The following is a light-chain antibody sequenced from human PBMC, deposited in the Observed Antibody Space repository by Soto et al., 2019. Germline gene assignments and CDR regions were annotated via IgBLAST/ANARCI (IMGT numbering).Light chain of an antibody. V-gene: IGKV1-5*03. CDR2: KAS. J-gene: IGKJ1*01. Sequence: DIQMTQSPTTLCGSVGDRVTITCRASQTISSWLAWYQQKPGKAPKLLIYKASTLKSGVPSRFSGSGSGTEFTLTISSLQPDDFATYYCHHYNSYSEAFGQGTKVELK. CDR1: QTISSW. CDR3: HHYNSYSEA.